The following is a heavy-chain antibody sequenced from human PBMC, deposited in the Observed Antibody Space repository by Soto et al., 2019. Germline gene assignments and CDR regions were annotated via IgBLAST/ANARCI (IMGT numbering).Heavy chain of an antibody. V-gene: IGHV3-30*18. CDR2: ISYDGSNK. Sequence: GGSLRLSCAASGFTFSSYGMHWVRQAPGKGLEWVAVISYDGSNKYYADSVKGRFTISRDNSKNTLYLQMNSLRAEDTAVYYCAKDGGRGSGSYYPHYYYGMDVWGQGTTVTVSS. CDR3: AKDGGRGSGSYYPHYYYGMDV. J-gene: IGHJ6*02. D-gene: IGHD3-10*01. CDR1: GFTFSSYG.